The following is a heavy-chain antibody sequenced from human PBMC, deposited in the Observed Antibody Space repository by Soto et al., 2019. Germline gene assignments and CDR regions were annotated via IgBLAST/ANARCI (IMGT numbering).Heavy chain of an antibody. CDR1: GFTFSSYD. V-gene: IGHV3-13*01. CDR2: IGTAGDT. CDR3: AREREVDIVVVKVSGDLDV. Sequence: GESLKISCAASGFTFSSYDMHWVRQATGKGLEWVSAIGTAGDTYYPGSVKGRFTISRENAKNSLYLQMNSLRAGDTAVYYCAREREVDIVVVKVSGDLDVWGKGTTVTVSS. D-gene: IGHD2-2*03. J-gene: IGHJ6*04.